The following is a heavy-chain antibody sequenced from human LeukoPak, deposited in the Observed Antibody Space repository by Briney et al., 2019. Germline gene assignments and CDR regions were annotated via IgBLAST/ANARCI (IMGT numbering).Heavy chain of an antibody. Sequence: SETLCLTCTVSGGSISSYYWSWIRQPPGKGLEWIGYIYYSGSTNYNPSLKSRVTISVDTSKNQFSLKLSSVTAADTAAYYCARGTTTVTTANWFDPWGQGTLVTVSS. CDR2: IYYSGST. J-gene: IGHJ5*02. CDR3: ARGTTTVTTANWFDP. CDR1: GGSISSYY. V-gene: IGHV4-59*01. D-gene: IGHD4-17*01.